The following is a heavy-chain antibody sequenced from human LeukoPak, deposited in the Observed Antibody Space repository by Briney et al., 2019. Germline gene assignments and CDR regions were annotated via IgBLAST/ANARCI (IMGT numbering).Heavy chain of an antibody. CDR3: ATYRQVLLPFES. V-gene: IGHV3-23*01. J-gene: IGHJ4*02. D-gene: IGHD2-8*02. Sequence: GSLRLSCAASGFTFSTFAMIWVRQPPGKGLEWVSSIFPSGGEIHSADSVRGRFTISRDNSKSTLSLQMNSLRAEDTAIYYCATYRQVLLPFESWGQGTLVTVSS. CDR2: IFPSGGEI. CDR1: GFTFSTFA.